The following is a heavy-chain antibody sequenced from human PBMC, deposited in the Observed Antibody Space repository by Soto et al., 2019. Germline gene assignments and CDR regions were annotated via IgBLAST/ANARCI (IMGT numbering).Heavy chain of an antibody. D-gene: IGHD3-10*01. V-gene: IGHV1-69*06. CDR2: IIPIFGTA. CDR3: ARSYYGSGSYYKGGTYYYYYYGMDV. J-gene: IGHJ6*02. CDR1: GGTFSSYA. Sequence: QVQLVQSGAEVKKPGSSVKVSCKASGGTFSSYAISWVRQAPGQGLEWMGGIIPIFGTANYAQKFQGRVTITADKSTSTAYMELSSLRSEDTAVYYCARSYYGSGSYYKGGTYYYYYYGMDVWGQGTTVTVSS.